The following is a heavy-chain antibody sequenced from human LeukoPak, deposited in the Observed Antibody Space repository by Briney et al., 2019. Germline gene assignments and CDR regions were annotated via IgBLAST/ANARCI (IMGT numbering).Heavy chain of an antibody. CDR2: INHSGST. Sequence: SQTLSLTCTVSGDSISSGGYFWSWIRQPPGKGLEWIGEINHSGSTNYNPSLKSRVTISVDTSKNQFSLKLSSVTAADTAVYYCAAYRLPDSFDYWGQGTLVTVSS. J-gene: IGHJ4*02. V-gene: IGHV4-30-2*01. CDR3: AAYRLPDSFDY. CDR1: GDSISSGGYF. D-gene: IGHD4-11*01.